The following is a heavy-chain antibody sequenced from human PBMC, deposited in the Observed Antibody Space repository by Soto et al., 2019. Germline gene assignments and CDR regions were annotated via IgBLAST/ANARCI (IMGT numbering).Heavy chain of an antibody. D-gene: IGHD5-12*01. Sequence: QVQLQESGPGLAKPSETLSLTCSVSGGSVSGGSYQWTWIRQAPGKGLEWIGYVHFSGGTNNNPSLESRVTISIDTSRDQFSLKLTSLTAADTTVYFCARDNMATFDYHYYGMDVWGQGTTVTVSS. CDR3: ARDNMATFDYHYYGMDV. J-gene: IGHJ6*02. V-gene: IGHV4-61*01. CDR1: GGSVSGGSYQ. CDR2: VHFSGGT.